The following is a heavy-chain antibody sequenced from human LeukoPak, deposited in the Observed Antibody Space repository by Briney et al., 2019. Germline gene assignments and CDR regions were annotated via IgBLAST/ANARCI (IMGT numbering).Heavy chain of an antibody. V-gene: IGHV4-31*03. CDR1: GVSVSDGRYY. CDR3: ATPYCSSISCLDVFNV. D-gene: IGHD2-2*01. J-gene: IGHJ3*01. Sequence: SETLSLTCNVSGVSVSDGRYYWTWIRQHPGKGLEWIGYKYYGGSAKYNPSLKSRLTISIDTSKNQFSLQLSSVTAADTATYYCATPYCSSISCLDVFNVWGQGTRVTVSS. CDR2: KYYGGSA.